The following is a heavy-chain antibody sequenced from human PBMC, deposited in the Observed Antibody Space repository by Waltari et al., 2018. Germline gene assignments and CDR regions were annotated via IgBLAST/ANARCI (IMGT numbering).Heavy chain of an antibody. CDR1: GYSISSGYY. J-gene: IGHJ6*03. Sequence: QVQLQESGPGLVKPSETLSLTCAVSGYSISSGYYWAWIRKPPGLGREWIGSIYHSGTTYYNPSLKSRVTISVDTSKNQFSLKLTSVTATDTAVYYCARRAAIAAAGPTYYMDVWGKGTTVTVSS. D-gene: IGHD6-13*01. V-gene: IGHV4-38-2*01. CDR3: ARRAAIAAAGPTYYMDV. CDR2: IYHSGTT.